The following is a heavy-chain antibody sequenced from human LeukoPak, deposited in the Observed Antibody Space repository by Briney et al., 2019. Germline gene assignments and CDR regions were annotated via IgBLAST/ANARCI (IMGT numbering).Heavy chain of an antibody. J-gene: IGHJ4*02. V-gene: IGHV1-18*01. CDR2: ISGYNGNT. D-gene: IGHD3-22*01. CDR3: ARVRDYYYDTTTYYYFDY. CDR1: GYTFTSYG. Sequence: ASVKVSCTASGYTFTSYGIIWVRQAPGQGLEWMGWISGYNGNTNYAQKLQGRVTMTTDTSTSTAYMELRSLRSDDTAVFYCARVRDYYYDTTTYYYFDYWGQGTLVTVSS.